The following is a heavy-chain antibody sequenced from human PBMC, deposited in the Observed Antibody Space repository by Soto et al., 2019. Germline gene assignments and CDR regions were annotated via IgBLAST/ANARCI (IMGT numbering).Heavy chain of an antibody. J-gene: IGHJ3*01. D-gene: IGHD2-8*02. CDR3: AGDILSVGPRANDAFDV. Sequence: QVQLVQSGAEVRKPGASVNISCRASGFTFSDHLINRVRQVPGQSLEWMGWINPDNGNTKYSQTFKGRVTISRHSSASIVYVEVSDLTSEDTAVFYCAGDILSVGPRANDAFDVWGQGTMVTVSS. CDR1: GFTFSDHL. V-gene: IGHV1-3*01. CDR2: INPDNGNT.